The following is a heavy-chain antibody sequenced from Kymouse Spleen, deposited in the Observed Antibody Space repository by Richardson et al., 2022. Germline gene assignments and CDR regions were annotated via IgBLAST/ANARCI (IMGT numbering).Heavy chain of an antibody. CDR3: ARYCSSTSCYWFDP. CDR1: GGSFSGYY. CDR2: INHSGST. Sequence: QVQLQQWGAGLLKPSETLSLTCAVYGGSFSGYYWSWIRQPPGKGLEWIGEINHSGSTNYNPSLKSRVTISVDTSKNQFSLKLSSVTAADTAVYYCARYCSSTSCYWFDPWGQGTLVTVSS. D-gene: IGHD2-2*02. J-gene: IGHJ5*02. V-gene: IGHV4-34*01.